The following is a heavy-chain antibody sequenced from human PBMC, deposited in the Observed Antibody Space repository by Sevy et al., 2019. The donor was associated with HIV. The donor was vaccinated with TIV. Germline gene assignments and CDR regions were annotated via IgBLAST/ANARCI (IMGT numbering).Heavy chain of an antibody. CDR2: IIPILGTV. CDR1: GGTFRTYV. Sequence: ASVKVSCKATGGTFRTYVISWVRQAPGQGLEWMGGIIPILGTVNYAQKFQGRVTITADESTKTAYMELSSLRSEDTAVYYCARGGGNGWYYFDYWGQETLVTVSS. CDR3: ARGGGNGWYYFDY. J-gene: IGHJ4*02. V-gene: IGHV1-69*13. D-gene: IGHD6-19*01.